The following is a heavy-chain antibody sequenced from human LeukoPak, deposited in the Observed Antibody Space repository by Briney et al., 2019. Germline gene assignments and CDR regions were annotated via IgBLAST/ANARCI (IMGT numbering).Heavy chain of an antibody. V-gene: IGHV3-21*05. Sequence: GGSLRLSCEASGFTFTTYSMTWVRQTPGKGLEWLAYISGSGSDMYYADSVKGRFTISRDNAKNSLYLQMNSLRPDDTALYYCAREKERVHYYDSSGPLEYWGQGTLVTVSS. CDR1: GFTFTTYS. D-gene: IGHD3-22*01. CDR2: ISGSGSDM. CDR3: AREKERVHYYDSSGPLEY. J-gene: IGHJ4*02.